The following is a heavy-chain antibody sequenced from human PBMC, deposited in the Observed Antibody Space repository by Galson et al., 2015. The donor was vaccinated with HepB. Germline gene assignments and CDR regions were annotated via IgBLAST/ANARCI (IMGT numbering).Heavy chain of an antibody. Sequence: SETLSLTCTVSGGSISNYYWSWIRQPPGKGLESIGYIYSSGSTNYNPSLKSRVTISVDTSKNQFSLKLSSVTAADTAVYYCARVGNREVVAAINWFDPWGQGTLVTVSS. V-gene: IGHV4-59*08. J-gene: IGHJ5*02. CDR1: GGSISNYY. CDR2: IYSSGST. CDR3: ARVGNREVVAAINWFDP. D-gene: IGHD2-15*01.